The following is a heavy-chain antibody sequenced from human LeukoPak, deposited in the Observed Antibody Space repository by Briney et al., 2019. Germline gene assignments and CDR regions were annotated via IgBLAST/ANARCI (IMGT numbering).Heavy chain of an antibody. CDR1: GFTVSGTY. V-gene: IGHV3-53*05. CDR3: ARDRAGTLSWVEFDL. D-gene: IGHD3-10*01. Sequence: GGSLRLSCAASGFTVSGTYMDWVRQAPGKGLEWVSVVYGGGGTVYADFVKGRFTISRDNSKNSLRTEDSAVYYCARDRAGTLSWVEFDLWGQGTLVTVSS. J-gene: IGHJ5*02. CDR2: VYGGGGT.